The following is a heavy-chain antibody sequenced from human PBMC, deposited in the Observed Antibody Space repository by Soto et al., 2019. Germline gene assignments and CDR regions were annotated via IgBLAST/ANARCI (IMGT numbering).Heavy chain of an antibody. CDR1: GFSLSTSGVG. V-gene: IGHV2-5*02. J-gene: IGHJ5*02. D-gene: IGHD2-2*01. CDR2: IYWDDDK. CDR3: ARYCSSTSCPSYWFDP. Sequence: QITLKESGPTLVKPTQTLTLTCAFSGFSLSTSGVGVGWIRQPPGKALEWLALIYWDDDKRYSPSLKSRLTITKDTPKNQVVLTMTNMDPVDKATYYCARYCSSTSCPSYWFDPWGQGTLVTVSS.